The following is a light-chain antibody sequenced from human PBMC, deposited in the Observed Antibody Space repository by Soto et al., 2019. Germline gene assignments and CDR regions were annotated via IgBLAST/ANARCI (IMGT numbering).Light chain of an antibody. CDR1: QSFSSY. CDR2: AAS. Sequence: DIQMTQSPSSLSASVGDRVTITCRASQSFSSYLNWYQQKPGKAPKLLIYAASSLQSGVPSRFSGSGSGTDVTLTISRLQPEDFATYYCQQSWSTPHTFGGGTKVEIK. CDR3: QQSWSTPHT. V-gene: IGKV1-39*01. J-gene: IGKJ4*01.